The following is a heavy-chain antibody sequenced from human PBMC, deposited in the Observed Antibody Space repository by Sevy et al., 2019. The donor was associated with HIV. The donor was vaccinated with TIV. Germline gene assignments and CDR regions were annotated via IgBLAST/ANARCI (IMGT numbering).Heavy chain of an antibody. Sequence: GGSLRLSCAASGFTFSRYDMNWVRQAPGKGLEWVSGISGSGGSGDKTNYADSVKGRFTISRDDSKNSLYLQLNSLRAEDTAIYYCARKYDSSGYFDYWGQGTLVTVSS. CDR3: ARKYDSSGYFDY. CDR1: GFTFSRYD. CDR2: ISGSGGSGDKT. J-gene: IGHJ4*02. V-gene: IGHV3-23*01. D-gene: IGHD3-22*01.